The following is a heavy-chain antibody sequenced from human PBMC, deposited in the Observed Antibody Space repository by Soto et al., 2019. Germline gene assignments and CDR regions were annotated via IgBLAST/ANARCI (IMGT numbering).Heavy chain of an antibody. CDR2: IYWDDDQ. CDR3: AHAYGGTSWPNHAFDV. Sequence: QITLKESGPTLVKPTQTLTLTCTFSGFSLSADGVGVGWIRQPPGKALEWLALIYWDDDQRYSPSLKTRLTITKDTSNNQVVLTMTNMDPVDTATYYCAHAYGGTSWPNHAFDVWGQGTVVTVSS. D-gene: IGHD2-2*01. J-gene: IGHJ3*01. V-gene: IGHV2-5*02. CDR1: GFSLSADGVG.